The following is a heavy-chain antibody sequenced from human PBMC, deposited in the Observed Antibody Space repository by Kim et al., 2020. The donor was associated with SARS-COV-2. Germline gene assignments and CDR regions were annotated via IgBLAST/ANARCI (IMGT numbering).Heavy chain of an antibody. CDR2: ISSSSTI. V-gene: IGHV3-48*02. J-gene: IGHJ6*02. CDR3: AKTVTPGSYYYYGMDV. Sequence: GGSLRLSCAASGFTFSSYSMNWVRQAPGKGLEWVSYISSSSTIYYADSVKGRFTISRDNAKNSLYLQMNSLRDEDTAVYYCAKTVTPGSYYYYGMDVWGQGTTVTVSS. CDR1: GFTFSSYS. D-gene: IGHD3-10*01.